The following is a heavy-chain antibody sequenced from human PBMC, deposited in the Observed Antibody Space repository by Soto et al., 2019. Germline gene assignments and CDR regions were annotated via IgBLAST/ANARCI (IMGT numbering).Heavy chain of an antibody. CDR1: GCTFNNYA. CDR3: ATQQQLKACEI. D-gene: IGHD6-13*01. CDR2: IVPIVNTS. Sequence: QVQLVQSGADVKKPGSSVKVSCKASGCTFNNYAISWVRQAPGQGLEWVGGIVPIVNTSHFAEKFQGRLTLPTDKSTSTAINELIVLISDDTAVYFCATQQQLKACEIWGQGTLVRVSS. J-gene: IGHJ4*02. V-gene: IGHV1-69*06.